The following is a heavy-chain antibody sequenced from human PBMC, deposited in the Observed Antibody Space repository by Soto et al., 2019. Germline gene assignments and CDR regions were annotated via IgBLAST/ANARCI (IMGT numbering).Heavy chain of an antibody. V-gene: IGHV3-23*01. CDR3: AKASFVWYREQPYYFDY. CDR1: GFTFSNYA. Sequence: EVQLLDSGGGLVQPGGSLRLSCAASGFTFSNYAMTWVRQGPGKGLEWVSGISGSGGRSYYADSVKGRFTISSDNSKSTLYLQMTSLRAEDTAVYYCAKASFVWYREQPYYFDYWGQGTLVTVSS. CDR2: ISGSGGRS. J-gene: IGHJ4*02. D-gene: IGHD3-16*01.